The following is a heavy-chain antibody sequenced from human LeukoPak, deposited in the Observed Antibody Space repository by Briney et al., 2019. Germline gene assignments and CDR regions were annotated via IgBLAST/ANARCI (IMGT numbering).Heavy chain of an antibody. D-gene: IGHD4-17*01. CDR3: ARLFDYGDYRAEPY. CDR2: ISTSSNYI. CDR1: GFKFSSYT. Sequence: GGSLRLSCAASGFKFSSYTMCWVRQASGKGLEWVSSISTSSNYIYYADSVKGRFTISRDNAKDSLYLQMNSLRAEDTAVYYCARLFDYGDYRAEPYWGQGTLVTVSS. V-gene: IGHV3-21*01. J-gene: IGHJ4*02.